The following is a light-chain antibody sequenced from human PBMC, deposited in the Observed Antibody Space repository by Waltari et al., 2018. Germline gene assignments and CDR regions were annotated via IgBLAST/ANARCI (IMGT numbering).Light chain of an antibody. CDR1: LDIGKD. CDR3: QEEDTSPFT. J-gene: IGKJ3*01. CDR2: AAS. Sequence: DIQMTQSPSSLSAFAGDRVTVTCRASLDIGKDLSWYQQKSGKAPTLLIYAASTLQTGVSSRFSGGGSGTEFSLTISSLQPEDVATYYCQEEDTSPFTFGPGTKLDI. V-gene: IGKV1-27*01.